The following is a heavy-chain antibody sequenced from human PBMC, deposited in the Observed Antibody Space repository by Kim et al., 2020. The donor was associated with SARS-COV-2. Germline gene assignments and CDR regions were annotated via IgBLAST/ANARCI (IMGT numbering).Heavy chain of an antibody. CDR3: ATDNVGATY. Sequence: ETIYAQKFQGRVTMTEDTSTDTAYMELSSLRSEDTAVYYCATDNVGATYWGQGTLVTVSS. J-gene: IGHJ4*02. D-gene: IGHD1-26*01. CDR2: ET. V-gene: IGHV1-24*01.